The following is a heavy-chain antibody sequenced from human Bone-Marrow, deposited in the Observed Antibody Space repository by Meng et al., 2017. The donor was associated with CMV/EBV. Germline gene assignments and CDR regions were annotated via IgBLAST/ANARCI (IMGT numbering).Heavy chain of an antibody. V-gene: IGHV1-18*01. CDR3: ARVRVTVDAFDI. J-gene: IGHJ3*02. D-gene: IGHD2-21*02. Sequence: ASVKVSCKASGYTFTSYDINWVRQATGQGLEWMGWISAYNGNTNYAQKLQGRVTMTTDTSTSTAYMELRSLRSDDTAVYYCARVRVTVDAFDIWGQGTMVTVSS. CDR1: GYTFTSYD. CDR2: ISAYNGNT.